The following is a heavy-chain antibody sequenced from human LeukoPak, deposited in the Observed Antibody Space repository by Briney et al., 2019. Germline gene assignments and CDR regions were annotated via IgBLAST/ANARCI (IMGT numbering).Heavy chain of an antibody. J-gene: IGHJ4*02. CDR2: IYPGDSDT. V-gene: IGHV5-51*01. D-gene: IGHD3-16*01. Sequence: GESLKISCRGSGYSFSRYWIAWVRQMPGKGLEWMGIIYPGDSDTRYSPSFQGQVTISADKSISTAYLQWNSLKASDTAMYYCARRVLSSEYFDYWGQGTLVTVSS. CDR1: GYSFSRYW. CDR3: ARRVLSSEYFDY.